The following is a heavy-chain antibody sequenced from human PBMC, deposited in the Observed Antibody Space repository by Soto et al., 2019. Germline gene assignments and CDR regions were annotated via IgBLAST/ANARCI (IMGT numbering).Heavy chain of an antibody. D-gene: IGHD5-18*01. CDR1: GYTFTRSG. Sequence: GASVKVSCKASGYTFTRSGISWVRQAPGQGLEWMGGIIPIFGTANYAQKFQGRVTITADESTSTAYMELSSLRSEDTAVYYCASHTAMDYYYGMDVWGQGTTVTVSS. CDR3: ASHTAMDYYYGMDV. J-gene: IGHJ6*02. CDR2: IIPIFGTA. V-gene: IGHV1-69*13.